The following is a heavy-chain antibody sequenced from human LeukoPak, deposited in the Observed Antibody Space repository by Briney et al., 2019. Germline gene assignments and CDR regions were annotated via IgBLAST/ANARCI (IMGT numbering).Heavy chain of an antibody. J-gene: IGHJ4*02. V-gene: IGHV3-21*01. CDR3: ARGIVVVPAAKVPRYFDY. Sequence: GGSLRLSCAASEFTFSNYWMSWVRQAPGKGLEWVSSISSSSSYIYYADSVKGRFTISRDNAKNSLYLQMNSLRAEDTAVYYCARGIVVVPAAKVPRYFDYWGQGTLVTVSS. CDR2: ISSSSSYI. CDR1: EFTFSNYW. D-gene: IGHD2-2*01.